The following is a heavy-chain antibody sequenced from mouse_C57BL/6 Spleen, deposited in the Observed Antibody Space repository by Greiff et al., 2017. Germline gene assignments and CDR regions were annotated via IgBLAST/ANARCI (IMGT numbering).Heavy chain of an antibody. J-gene: IGHJ2*01. CDR1: GFTFSSYA. V-gene: IGHV5-4*01. CDR2: ISDGGSYT. CDR3: ARDGYYGGFDY. Sequence: EVQGVESGGGLVKPGGSLKLSCAASGFTFSSYAMSWVRQTPEKRLAWVATISDGGSYTYYPDNVKGRFTISRDNAKNNLYLQMSHLKSEDTAMYYCARDGYYGGFDYWGQGTTLTVSS. D-gene: IGHD2-3*01.